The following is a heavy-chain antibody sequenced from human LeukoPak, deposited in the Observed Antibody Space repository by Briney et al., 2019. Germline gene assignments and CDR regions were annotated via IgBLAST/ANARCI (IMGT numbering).Heavy chain of an antibody. V-gene: IGHV3-30*03. J-gene: IGHJ4*02. Sequence: PGGSLRLSCAASGFTFSSYGMHWVRQAPGKGLEWVAVISYDGSNKHYADSVKGRFTISRDNSKNTLYLQMNSLRAEDTAVYYCTSTSGWYPRFDYWGQGTLVTVSS. D-gene: IGHD6-19*01. CDR1: GFTFSSYG. CDR3: TSTSGWYPRFDY. CDR2: ISYDGSNK.